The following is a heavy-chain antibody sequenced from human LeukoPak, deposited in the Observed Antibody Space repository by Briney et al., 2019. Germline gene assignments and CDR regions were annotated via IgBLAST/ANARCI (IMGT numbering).Heavy chain of an antibody. Sequence: PGGSLRLSCAASGFTFDDYGMSWVRQAPGKGLEWVSGINWNGGSTGYADSVKGRFTISRDNAKNSLYLQMNTLRAEDTALYYCARAKYYYDRSGYCDWGQGTLVIASS. CDR3: ARAKYYYDRSGYCD. CDR2: INWNGGST. CDR1: GFTFDDYG. V-gene: IGHV3-20*04. D-gene: IGHD3-22*01. J-gene: IGHJ4*02.